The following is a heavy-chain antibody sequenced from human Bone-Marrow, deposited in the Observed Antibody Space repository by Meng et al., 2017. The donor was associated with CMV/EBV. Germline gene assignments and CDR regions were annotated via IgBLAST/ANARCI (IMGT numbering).Heavy chain of an antibody. CDR1: GGTFSSYA. CDR3: ARDLYAYYDFWSGYAFDI. D-gene: IGHD3-3*01. J-gene: IGHJ3*02. V-gene: IGHV1-69*05. Sequence: SVKVSCKASGGTFSSYAISWVRQAPGQGLEWMGGIIPIIGTANYAQKFQGRVTITTDESTSTAYMELSSLRSEDTAVYYCARDLYAYYDFWSGYAFDIWGQGTMVTVSS. CDR2: IIPIIGTA.